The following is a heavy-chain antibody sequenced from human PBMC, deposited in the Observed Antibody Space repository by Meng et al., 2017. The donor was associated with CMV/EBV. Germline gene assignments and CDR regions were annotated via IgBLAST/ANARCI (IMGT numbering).Heavy chain of an antibody. V-gene: IGHV1-2*02. Sequence: VHRLQPVAEVRSPGASVEVSCQTSGYRFSDHYMHWVRQAPGQGLEWMGWIYPNSGGTHYAQKFQDRVTMTRDTSISTVYMELSRLTSDDTAVYYCVRDHNWGPDYWGQGTLVTVSS. CDR2: IYPNSGGT. CDR3: VRDHNWGPDY. J-gene: IGHJ4*02. CDR1: GYRFSDHY. D-gene: IGHD1-1*01.